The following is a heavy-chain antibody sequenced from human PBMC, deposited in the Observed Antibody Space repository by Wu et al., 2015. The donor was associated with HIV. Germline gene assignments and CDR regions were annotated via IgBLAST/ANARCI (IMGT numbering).Heavy chain of an antibody. J-gene: IGHJ4*02. V-gene: IGHV1-69*05. CDR2: IIPIFGTA. CDR3: ATDGDYISGSVY. Sequence: QVQLVQSGAEVKKPGSSVKVSCKASGDTFNSYVISWVRQAPGQGLEWMGGIIPIFGTANYAQKFQDRVTITSDESTSTSYMDLSSLKSEDTAVYYCATDGDYISGSVYWGQGTLVTVSS. CDR1: GDTFNSYV. D-gene: IGHD6-19*01.